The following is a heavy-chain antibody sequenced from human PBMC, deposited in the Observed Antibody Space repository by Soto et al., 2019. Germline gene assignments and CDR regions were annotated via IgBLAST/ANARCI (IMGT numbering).Heavy chain of an antibody. CDR1: GFTFSSYG. Sequence: GESLRLSCAASGFTFSSYGMHWVRQAPGKGLEWVAVIWYDGSNKYYADSVKGRFTISRDNSKNTLYLQMNSLRAEDTAVYYCARGYCSSTSCYSTPESEYFQHWGQGT. CDR3: ARGYCSSTSCYSTPESEYFQH. D-gene: IGHD2-2*01. J-gene: IGHJ1*01. CDR2: IWYDGSNK. V-gene: IGHV3-33*01.